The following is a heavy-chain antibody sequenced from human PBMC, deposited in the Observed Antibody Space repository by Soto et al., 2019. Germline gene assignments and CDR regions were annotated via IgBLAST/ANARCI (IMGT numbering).Heavy chain of an antibody. CDR1: GFTFSSYS. Sequence: GGSLRLSCAASGFTFSSYSMNWVRQAPGKGLEWVSSISSSSSYIYYADSVKGRFTISRDNAKNSLYLQMNSLRAEDTAVYYCARVGSAGIYCTNGVCYEDYYYMDVWGKGTTVTVSS. D-gene: IGHD2-8*01. CDR2: ISSSSSYI. V-gene: IGHV3-21*01. CDR3: ARVGSAGIYCTNGVCYEDYYYMDV. J-gene: IGHJ6*03.